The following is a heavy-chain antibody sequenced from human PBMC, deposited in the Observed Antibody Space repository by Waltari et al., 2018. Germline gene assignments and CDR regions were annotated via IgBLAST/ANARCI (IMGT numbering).Heavy chain of an antibody. CDR1: GFTFSHYW. CDR2: VNSGGTDS. CDR3: ARDTPGDGIDR. J-gene: IGHJ5*02. V-gene: IGHV3-74*01. D-gene: IGHD2-21*01. Sequence: VPLVESGGGLVQQGGSLSLSCAASGFTFSHYWMHWVRQVPGKGLLWVSHVNSGGTDSTYADSVKGRFTISRDNAKNTLYLQMNSLRVEDTAVYYCARDTPGDGIDRWGQGTLVTVSP.